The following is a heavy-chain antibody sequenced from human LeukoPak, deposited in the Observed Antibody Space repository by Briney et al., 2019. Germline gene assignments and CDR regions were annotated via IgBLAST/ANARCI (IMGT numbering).Heavy chain of an antibody. J-gene: IGHJ4*02. D-gene: IGHD3-16*01. CDR1: GFTFCNYW. Sequence: GGSLRLSCAASGFTFCNYWMHWVRHAPGEGVEWVSRTREDGTYTSYADSVKGRFTISRDNAKNTVDLQMNSLRSEDTAVYYCVRDFGMGGTPGDDFDYLGRRTLVTVSS. CDR3: VRDFGMGGTPGDDFDY. CDR2: TREDGTYT. V-gene: IGHV3-74*01.